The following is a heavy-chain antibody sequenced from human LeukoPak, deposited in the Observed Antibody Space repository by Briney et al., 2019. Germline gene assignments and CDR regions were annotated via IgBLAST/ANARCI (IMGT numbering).Heavy chain of an antibody. CDR1: GFTFSSYA. Sequence: GSLRLSCAASGFTFSSYAMSWIRQPPGKGLEWIGYIYYSGSTNYNPSLKSRVTISVETSKNEFSLKLSSMTAADTAVYYCAREWVWDQLLEHFDYWGQGTLVTVSS. V-gene: IGHV4-59*12. CDR2: IYYSGST. CDR3: AREWVWDQLLEHFDY. D-gene: IGHD2-2*01. J-gene: IGHJ4*02.